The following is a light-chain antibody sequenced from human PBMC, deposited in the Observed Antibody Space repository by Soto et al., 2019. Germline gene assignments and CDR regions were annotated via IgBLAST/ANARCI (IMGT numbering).Light chain of an antibody. CDR3: QQYNNWPPMT. CDR1: QSVSSY. J-gene: IGKJ1*01. CDR2: GAS. Sequence: PGERATLSCRASQSVSSYLAWYQQKPGQAPRLLIYGASTRATGIPARFSGSGSGTEFTLTISSLQSEDFAVYYCQQYNNWPPMTFGQGTKV. V-gene: IGKV3-15*01.